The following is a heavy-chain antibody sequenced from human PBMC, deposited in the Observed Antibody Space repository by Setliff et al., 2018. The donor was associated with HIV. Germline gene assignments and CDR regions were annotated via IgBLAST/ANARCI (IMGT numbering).Heavy chain of an antibody. Sequence: PSETLTLTCSVSGASIRGHYWSWIRQSPGKGLEWIGNIYYSGNTNYNPSFKSRVTISVDTSKNQFSLRVNSVTAADTAVYYCARSLVPSGYYYGRHAFDIWGQGTKVTVSS. J-gene: IGHJ3*02. CDR3: ARSLVPSGYYYGRHAFDI. V-gene: IGHV4-59*08. CDR2: IYYSGNT. D-gene: IGHD3-22*01. CDR1: GASIRGHY.